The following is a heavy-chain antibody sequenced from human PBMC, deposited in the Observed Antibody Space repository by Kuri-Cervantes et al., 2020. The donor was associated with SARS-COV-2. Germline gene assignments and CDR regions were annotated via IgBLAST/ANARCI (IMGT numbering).Heavy chain of an antibody. Sequence: GESLKISCAASGFTFSGHWIHWVRQAPGKGLEWVSAISGSGGSTYYADSVKGRFTTSRDNSKNTLYLQMNSLRAEDTAVYYCAKTPPEERFGYFDLWGRGTLVTVSS. J-gene: IGHJ2*01. D-gene: IGHD1-14*01. CDR2: ISGSGGST. V-gene: IGHV3-23*01. CDR1: GFTFSGHW. CDR3: AKTPPEERFGYFDL.